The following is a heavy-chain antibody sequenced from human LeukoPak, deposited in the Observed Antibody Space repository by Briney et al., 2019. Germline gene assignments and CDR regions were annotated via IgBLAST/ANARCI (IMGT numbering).Heavy chain of an antibody. CDR1: GYTFTSYG. V-gene: IGHV1-18*01. J-gene: IGHJ4*02. D-gene: IGHD3-22*01. Sequence: ASVKVSCKASGYTFTSYGISWVRQAPGQGLEWMGWISAYNGNTNYAQKLQGRVTMTTDTSTSTAYMELRSLRSDDTAVYYCASTYYYDSSGLYGGYFDYWGQGTLVTVSS. CDR3: ASTYYYDSSGLYGGYFDY. CDR2: ISAYNGNT.